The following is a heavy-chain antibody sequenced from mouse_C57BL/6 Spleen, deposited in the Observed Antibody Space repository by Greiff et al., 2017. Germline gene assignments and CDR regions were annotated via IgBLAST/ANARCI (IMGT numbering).Heavy chain of an antibody. CDR3: TEQLPGDY. V-gene: IGHV1-82*01. D-gene: IGHD3-1*01. J-gene: IGHJ2*01. Sequence: QVQLQQSGPELVKPGASVKISCKASGYAFSSSWMNWVKQRPGKGLEWIGRIYPGDGDTNYNGKFKGKATLTADKSSSTAYMQLSSLTSEDSAVYFCTEQLPGDYWGQGTTLTVSS. CDR1: GYAFSSSW. CDR2: IYPGDGDT.